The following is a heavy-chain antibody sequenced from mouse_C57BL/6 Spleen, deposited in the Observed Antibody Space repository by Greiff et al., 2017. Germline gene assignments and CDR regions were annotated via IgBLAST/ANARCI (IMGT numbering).Heavy chain of an antibody. D-gene: IGHD1-1*01. J-gene: IGHJ2*01. CDR2: IGPNSGGT. V-gene: IGHV1-72*01. CDR1: GFTFTSYW. CDR3: ASNYYDY. Sequence: QVQLQQPGAELVTPGASLKLSCTASGFTFTSYWMHWVKQTPGRGLEWIGRIGPNSGGTKYNEKFKSKVTLTVDKPSSTAYMQLSRLTSEDSAVYYCASNYYDYWGQGTTLTVSS.